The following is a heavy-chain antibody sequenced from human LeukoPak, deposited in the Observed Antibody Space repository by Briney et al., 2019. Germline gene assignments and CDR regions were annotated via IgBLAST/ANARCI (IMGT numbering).Heavy chain of an antibody. V-gene: IGHV4-39*07. CDR3: SRDNGAFSPFGY. CDR2: VYYNGVT. J-gene: IGHJ4*02. CDR1: GGAISGIIYH. Sequence: SETLSLTCTVSGGAISGIIYHWGWIRQPPGKGLEWLGSVYYNGVTSYNPSLKSRVTVSVDTSKNQLSLNLTSVTAADTAVYYCSRDNGAFSPFGYWGQGTLVTVLS. D-gene: IGHD2-8*01.